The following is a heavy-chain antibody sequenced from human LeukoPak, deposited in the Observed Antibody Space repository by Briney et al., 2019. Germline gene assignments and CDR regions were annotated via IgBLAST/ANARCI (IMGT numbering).Heavy chain of an antibody. D-gene: IGHD3-9*01. Sequence: GGSLRLSCAASGFTFSSYGMHWVRQAPGKGLEWVAFIRYDGSNKYYADSVKGRFTISRDNSKNTLYLQMNSLRAEDTAVYYCAKGRKGYDILTGYSAFFDYWGQGTLVTVSS. CDR3: AKGRKGYDILTGYSAFFDY. V-gene: IGHV3-30*02. CDR2: IRYDGSNK. J-gene: IGHJ4*02. CDR1: GFTFSSYG.